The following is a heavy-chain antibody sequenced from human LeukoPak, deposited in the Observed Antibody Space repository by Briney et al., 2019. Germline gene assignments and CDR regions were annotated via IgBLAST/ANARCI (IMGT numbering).Heavy chain of an antibody. V-gene: IGHV3-33*01. Sequence: GGSLRLSCAVSGLPFSRYGMHWVRQAPGKGLEWVAVIRSDGRNKYYGDSVRGRFIISRDNSKNTLYLQMNSLRAEDTAVYYCAREGRITIFSRMDVWGQGTTVTVSS. CDR3: AREGRITIFSRMDV. D-gene: IGHD3-9*01. J-gene: IGHJ6*02. CDR2: IRSDGRNK. CDR1: GLPFSRYG.